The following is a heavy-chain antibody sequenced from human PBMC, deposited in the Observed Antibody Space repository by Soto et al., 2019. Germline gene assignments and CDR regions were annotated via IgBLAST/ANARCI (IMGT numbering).Heavy chain of an antibody. CDR2: IYYSGNT. D-gene: IGHD3-3*01. V-gene: IGHV4-39*01. CDR3: ARHSRISISGVVIVDWFDP. J-gene: IGHJ5*02. CDR1: GGSISSSSYY. Sequence: SETLSLTCTVSGGSISSSSYYWGWIRQPPGKGLEWIGSIYYSGNTYYNPSLRSRVTMSRDTSRNQFSLKLRSVTAADTALYYCARHSRISISGVVIVDWFDPWGQGTLVTVSS.